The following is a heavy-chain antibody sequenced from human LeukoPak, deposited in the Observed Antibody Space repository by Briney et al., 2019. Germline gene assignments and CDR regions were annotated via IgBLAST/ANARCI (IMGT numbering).Heavy chain of an antibody. CDR2: ITSNGHSA. V-gene: IGHV3-64*01. Sequence: HPGGSLRLSCAASGFTFSLYAMHWVRQAPGKGLEYVSAITSNGHSAYYANSVEGRFTISRDNSKNTLYLQMGSLRAEVMAVYYCARGRLASTTSTTYDYWGRGTLVTVSS. D-gene: IGHD2/OR15-2a*01. CDR3: ARGRLASTTSTTYDY. J-gene: IGHJ4*02. CDR1: GFTFSLYA.